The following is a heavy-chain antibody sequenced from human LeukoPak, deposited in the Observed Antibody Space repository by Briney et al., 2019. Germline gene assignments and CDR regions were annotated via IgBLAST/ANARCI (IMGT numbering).Heavy chain of an antibody. CDR1: GFTVSSNY. CDR3: ASSHCTAGSCDWFDP. D-gene: IGHD2-15*01. J-gene: IGHJ5*02. CDR2: MYRGDRT. V-gene: IGHV3-66*01. Sequence: GGSLRLSCAASGFTVSSNYMSWVRQAPGKGLEWVSFMYRGDRTYYADSVKGRFTMSRDDMKKTVYLQMDSLRAEDTAVYYCASSHCTAGSCDWFDPWGQGTLVTVSP.